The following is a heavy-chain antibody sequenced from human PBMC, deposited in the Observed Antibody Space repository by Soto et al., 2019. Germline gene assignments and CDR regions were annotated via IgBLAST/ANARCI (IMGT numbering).Heavy chain of an antibody. CDR2: ISAYNGNT. D-gene: IGHD2-2*01. Sequence: QVQLVQSGAEVKKPGASVKVSCKASGYTFTSYGISWVRQAPGQGLEWMGWISAYNGNTNYAQKLQGRATMTTDTSTSTAYMELRSLRYYDTAVYYCARVKSSPPYYYHYGMDVWGQGTTVTVSS. CDR3: ARVKSSPPYYYHYGMDV. J-gene: IGHJ6*02. CDR1: GYTFTSYG. V-gene: IGHV1-18*01.